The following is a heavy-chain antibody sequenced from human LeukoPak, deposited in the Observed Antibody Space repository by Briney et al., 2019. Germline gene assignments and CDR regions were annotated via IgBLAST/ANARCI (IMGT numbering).Heavy chain of an antibody. CDR1: GYTFTSYG. Sequence: ASVKVSCKASGYTFTSYGISWVRQAPGQGLEWMGWISAYNGNTNYAQKFQGRVTITADESTSTAYMELSSLRSEDTAVYYCARVSGYDILTGYYFAFDIWGQGTMVTVSS. CDR3: ARVSGYDILTGYYFAFDI. CDR2: ISAYNGNT. J-gene: IGHJ3*02. D-gene: IGHD3-9*01. V-gene: IGHV1-18*01.